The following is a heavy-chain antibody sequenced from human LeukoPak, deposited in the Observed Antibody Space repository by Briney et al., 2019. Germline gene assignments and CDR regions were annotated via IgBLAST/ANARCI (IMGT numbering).Heavy chain of an antibody. CDR2: ISYDGSNK. CDR3: AKDRRFGELLLYYFDY. J-gene: IGHJ4*02. D-gene: IGHD3-10*01. CDR1: GFTFSSYG. Sequence: GGSLRLSCAASGFTFSSYGMHWVRQAPGKGLEWVAVISYDGSNKYYADSVKGRFTISRDSSKNTLYLQMNSLRAEDTAVYYCAKDRRFGELLLYYFDYWGQGTLVTVSS. V-gene: IGHV3-30*18.